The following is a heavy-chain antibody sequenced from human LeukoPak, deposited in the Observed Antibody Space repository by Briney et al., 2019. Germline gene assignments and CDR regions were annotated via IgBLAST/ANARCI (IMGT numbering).Heavy chain of an antibody. J-gene: IGHJ4*02. V-gene: IGHV1-2*02. Sequence: ASVKVSCKASGYTFTGYYMHWVRQAPGQGLEWMGWINPNSGGTNYAQKFQGRVTMTRDTSISTAYMELSRLRSDGTAVYYCAPSITIFGVVMGLAYWGQGTLVTVSS. D-gene: IGHD3-3*01. CDR1: GYTFTGYY. CDR3: APSITIFGVVMGLAY. CDR2: INPNSGGT.